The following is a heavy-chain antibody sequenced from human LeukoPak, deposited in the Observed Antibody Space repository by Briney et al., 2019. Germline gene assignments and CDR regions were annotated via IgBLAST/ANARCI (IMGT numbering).Heavy chain of an antibody. CDR3: ARGVGYSYGSLFDY. Sequence: GGSLRLSCAASGFTFSTYAMHWVRQAPGKGLEWVVVISYDRNEYYADSVKGRFTISRDNSKNTLYLQMNSLRAEDTAVYYCARGVGYSYGSLFDYWGQGTLVTVSS. V-gene: IGHV3-30*01. CDR2: ISYDRNE. CDR1: GFTFSTYA. J-gene: IGHJ4*02. D-gene: IGHD5-18*01.